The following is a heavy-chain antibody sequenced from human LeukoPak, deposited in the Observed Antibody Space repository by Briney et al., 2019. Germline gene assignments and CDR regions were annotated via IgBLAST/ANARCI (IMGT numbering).Heavy chain of an antibody. CDR2: ISTSSSYI. J-gene: IGHJ6*03. CDR1: GFTFSSYT. CDR3: ARLPMVRGVVIDHMDV. V-gene: IGHV3-21*01. D-gene: IGHD3-10*01. Sequence: PGGSLRLSCAASGFTFSSYTMNWVRQAPGKGLEWVSSISTSSSYIYYADSVKGRFTISRDNARNSLYLEMNSLRAEDTAVYYCARLPMVRGVVIDHMDVWGKGTTVTISS.